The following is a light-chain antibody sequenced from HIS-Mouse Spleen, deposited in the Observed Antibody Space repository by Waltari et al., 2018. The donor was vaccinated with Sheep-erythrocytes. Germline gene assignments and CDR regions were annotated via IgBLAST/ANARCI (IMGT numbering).Light chain of an antibody. CDR1: SSDVGGYNY. CDR2: DVS. Sequence: QSALTQPRSVSGSPGQSVPISCPGTSSDVGGYNYVSWYQQHPGKAPKLMMYDVSKRPSGVPDRFSGSKSGNTASLTISGLQAEDEADYYCCSYAGSYNHVFATGTKVTVL. V-gene: IGLV2-11*01. CDR3: CSYAGSYNHV. J-gene: IGLJ1*01.